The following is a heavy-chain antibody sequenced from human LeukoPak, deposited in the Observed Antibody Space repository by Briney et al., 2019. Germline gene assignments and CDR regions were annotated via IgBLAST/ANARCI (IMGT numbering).Heavy chain of an antibody. CDR3: ARNADYGDSNPFDY. Sequence: GGSLRLSCAASGFTFSSYAMSWVRQAPGKGLEWVSAISSDGANTYHADSMKGRFTISRDNSKNTLYLQMSSLRAEDTAVYYCARNADYGDSNPFDYWGQGTLVTVSS. V-gene: IGHV3-23*01. D-gene: IGHD4-17*01. CDR1: GFTFSSYA. J-gene: IGHJ4*02. CDR2: ISSDGANT.